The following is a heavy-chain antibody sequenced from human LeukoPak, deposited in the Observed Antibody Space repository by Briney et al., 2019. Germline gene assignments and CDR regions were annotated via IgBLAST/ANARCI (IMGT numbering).Heavy chain of an antibody. V-gene: IGHV4-34*01. J-gene: IGHJ6*02. Sequence: SETLSLTCAVYGGSFSGYYWSWIRQPPGKGLEWIGEINHSGSTNYNPSLKSRVTISVDTSKNQFSLKLSSVTAADTAVYYCARGDIVVVPASWIYYYGMDVWAQGTTVTVSS. D-gene: IGHD2-2*01. CDR3: ARGDIVVVPASWIYYYGMDV. CDR1: GGSFSGYY. CDR2: INHSGST.